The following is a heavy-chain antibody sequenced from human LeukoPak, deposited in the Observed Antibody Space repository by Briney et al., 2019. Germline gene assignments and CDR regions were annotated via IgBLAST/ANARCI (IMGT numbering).Heavy chain of an antibody. CDR2: IKQDGSEK. CDR3: ARAAGAAGSY. Sequence: GGSLRLSCAASGFTFSSYRMNWVRQAPGKGLEWVANIKQDGSEKYYVDSVKGRFTISRDNAKNSLYLQMNSLRAEDTAVYYCARAAGAAGSYWGQGALVTVSS. J-gene: IGHJ4*02. D-gene: IGHD6-13*01. CDR1: GFTFSSYR. V-gene: IGHV3-7*01.